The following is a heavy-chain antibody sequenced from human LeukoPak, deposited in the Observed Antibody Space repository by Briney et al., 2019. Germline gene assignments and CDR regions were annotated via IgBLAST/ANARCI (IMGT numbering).Heavy chain of an antibody. J-gene: IGHJ5*02. V-gene: IGHV4-61*01. CDR3: ARAPLGYCSGGSCYSFDP. Sequence: SETLSLTCTVSGGSVSSGSYYWSWIRQPPGKGLEWIGYIYYTGSTNYSPSLQSRVTISADTSKNQFSLNLSSVTAADTAVYYSARAPLGYCSGGSCYSFDPWGQGTLVTVSS. D-gene: IGHD2-15*01. CDR1: GGSVSSGSYY. CDR2: IYYTGST.